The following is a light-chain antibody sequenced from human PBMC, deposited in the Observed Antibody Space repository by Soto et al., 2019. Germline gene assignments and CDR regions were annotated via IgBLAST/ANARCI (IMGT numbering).Light chain of an antibody. V-gene: IGKV1-5*01. CDR2: DAS. CDR3: QQYNSYTYP. Sequence: DIQMTQSPSTLSASVGDRVTITCRASQSISSWLAWYQQKPGKAPKLLIYDASSLESGVPSRFSGSASGTEFTLTISSLQPDDFATYYCQQYNSYTYPFCQWNKLEIK. J-gene: IGKJ2*01. CDR1: QSISSW.